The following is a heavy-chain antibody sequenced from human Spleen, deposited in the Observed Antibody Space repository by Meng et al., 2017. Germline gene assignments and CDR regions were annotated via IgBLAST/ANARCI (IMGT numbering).Heavy chain of an antibody. V-gene: IGHV1-2*06. D-gene: IGHD1-26*01. Sequence: ASVKVSCKASGYTFTGYYMHWVRQAPGQGLEWMGRINPDSGYTNYAQNSQGRVTMTRDTSISTAYMELSRLRSDDTAVYYCARDRGRDPQRYWYFDLWGRGTLVTVSS. J-gene: IGHJ2*01. CDR1: GYTFTGYY. CDR2: INPDSGYT. CDR3: ARDRGRDPQRYWYFDL.